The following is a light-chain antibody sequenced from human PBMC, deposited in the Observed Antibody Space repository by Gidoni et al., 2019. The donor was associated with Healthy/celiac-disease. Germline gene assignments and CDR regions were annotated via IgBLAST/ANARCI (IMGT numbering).Light chain of an antibody. CDR3: QQYDNLPIT. Sequence: MTQSPSSLSASVGARVTITCQASQDISNYLNWNQQKPGKAPKLLIYDASNLETGVPSRFSGSGSGTDFTFTISSLQPEDIATYYCQQYDNLPITFGQGTRLEIK. CDR2: DAS. V-gene: IGKV1-33*01. CDR1: QDISNY. J-gene: IGKJ5*01.